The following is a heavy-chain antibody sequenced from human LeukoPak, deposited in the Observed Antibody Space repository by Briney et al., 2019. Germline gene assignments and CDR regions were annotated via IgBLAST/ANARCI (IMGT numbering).Heavy chain of an antibody. CDR2: IYYSGST. D-gene: IGHD5-18*01. Sequence: SETLSLTCTVSGGSISSYYWSWIRQPPGKGLEWLGYIYYSGSTNYNPSLKSRVTISVDTSKNQFSLKLSSVTAADTAVYYCARGGYSYGYFDYWGQGTLVTVSS. CDR1: GGSISSYY. V-gene: IGHV4-59*01. J-gene: IGHJ4*02. CDR3: ARGGYSYGYFDY.